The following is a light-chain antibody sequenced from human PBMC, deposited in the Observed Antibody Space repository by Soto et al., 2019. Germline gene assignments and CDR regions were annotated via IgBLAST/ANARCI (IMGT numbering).Light chain of an antibody. CDR1: SSDVGGYNY. CDR3: CSYTSSGTRV. CDR2: DVS. Sequence: QSALTQPASVSGSPGQSITISCTGTSSDVGGYNYVSWYQQHPGKAPRLMIYDVSNRPSGVSNRFSGCKSDNTASLTISGLQAEDEADYYCCSYTSSGTRVFGGGTKVTVL. V-gene: IGLV2-14*03. J-gene: IGLJ3*02.